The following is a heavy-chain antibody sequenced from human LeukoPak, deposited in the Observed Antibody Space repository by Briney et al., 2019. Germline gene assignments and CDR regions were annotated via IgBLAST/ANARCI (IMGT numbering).Heavy chain of an antibody. J-gene: IGHJ2*01. CDR2: ISGSGGST. D-gene: IGHD4-17*01. Sequence: PGGSLRLSCAASGFTFSSYGMSWVRQAPGKGLEWVSAISGSGGSTYYADSVKGRFTISRDNSKNTLYLQMNSLRAEDTAVYYCAKDNYGDYVIWYFDLWGRGTLVTVSS. V-gene: IGHV3-23*01. CDR3: AKDNYGDYVIWYFDL. CDR1: GFTFSSYG.